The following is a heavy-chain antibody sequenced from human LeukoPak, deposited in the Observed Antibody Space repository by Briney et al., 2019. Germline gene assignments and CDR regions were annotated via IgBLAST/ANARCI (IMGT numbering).Heavy chain of an antibody. CDR1: GGSISSGDYY. Sequence: SSQTLSLTCTVSGGSISSGDYYWSWIRQPPGKGLEWIGYIYYSGSTYYNPSLKSRVTISVDTSKNQFSLKLSSVTAADTAVYYCARDLYYYDSSGYFDYWGQGTLVTVSS. D-gene: IGHD3-22*01. CDR3: ARDLYYYDSSGYFDY. V-gene: IGHV4-30-4*01. CDR2: IYYSGST. J-gene: IGHJ4*02.